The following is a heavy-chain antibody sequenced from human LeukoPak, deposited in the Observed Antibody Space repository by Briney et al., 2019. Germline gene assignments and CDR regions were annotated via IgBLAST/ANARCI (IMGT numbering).Heavy chain of an antibody. CDR2: IIPIFGTA. CDR3: ASYPAHGADY. J-gene: IGHJ4*02. V-gene: IGHV1-69*05. CDR1: GGTFSSYA. D-gene: IGHD3-10*01. Sequence: SVKVSCKASGGTFSSYAISWVRQAPGRGLEWMGGIIPIFGTANYAQKFQGRVTITTDESTSTAYMELSSLRSEDTAVYYCASYPAHGADYWGQGALVTVSS.